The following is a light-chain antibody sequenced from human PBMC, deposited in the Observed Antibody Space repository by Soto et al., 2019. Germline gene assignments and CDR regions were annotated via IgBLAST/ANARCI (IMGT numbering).Light chain of an antibody. CDR1: SSDVGAYNF. Sequence: QSVLTQPPSVSGSPGQSVTISCTGTSSDVGAYNFVSWYQQHPGKAPKLIIYAVSGRPSGVPDRFSGSKSGNTASLTISGLQADDEADYYCCSYAGYYTLVFGGGTKVTVL. J-gene: IGLJ2*01. CDR2: AVS. CDR3: CSYAGYYTLV. V-gene: IGLV2-11*01.